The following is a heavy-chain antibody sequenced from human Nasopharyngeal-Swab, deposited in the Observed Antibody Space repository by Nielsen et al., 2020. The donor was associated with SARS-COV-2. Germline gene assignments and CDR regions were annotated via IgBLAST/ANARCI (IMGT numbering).Heavy chain of an antibody. CDR2: ISWNSGSI. V-gene: IGHV3-9*01. Sequence: GGSLRLSCAASGFTFDDYAMHWVRQAPGKGLEWVSGISWNSGSIGYADSVKGRFTISRDNAKNSLYLQMNSLRAEDTALYYYAKDIEDGYCSGGSCYSFDYWGQGTLVTVSS. J-gene: IGHJ4*02. CDR1: GFTFDDYA. D-gene: IGHD2-15*01. CDR3: AKDIEDGYCSGGSCYSFDY.